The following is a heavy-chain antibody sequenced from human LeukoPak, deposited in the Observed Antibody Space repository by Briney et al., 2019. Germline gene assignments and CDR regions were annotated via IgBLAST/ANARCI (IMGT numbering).Heavy chain of an antibody. J-gene: IGHJ4*02. V-gene: IGHV4-59*01. CDR1: GGSISSSY. CDR3: AREPIVGGEYYFDY. D-gene: IGHD1-26*01. Sequence: SETLSLTCTVSGGSISSSYWSWIRQPPGKGLEWIGYIYYSGSTNYNPSLKSRVTISVDTSKNQFSLKLSSVTAADTAVYYCAREPIVGGEYYFDYWGQGTLVTVSS. CDR2: IYYSGST.